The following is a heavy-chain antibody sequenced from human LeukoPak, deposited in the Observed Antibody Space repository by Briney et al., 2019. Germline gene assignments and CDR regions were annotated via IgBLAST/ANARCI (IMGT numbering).Heavy chain of an antibody. Sequence: SETLSLTRTVSGGSISSSSYYWGWIRQPPGKGLEWIGSIYYSGSTYYNPSLKSRVTISVDTSKNQFSLKLSSVTAADTAVYYCARDRGPYDILTGGDYWGQGTLVTVSS. V-gene: IGHV4-39*02. CDR1: GGSISSSSYY. CDR2: IYYSGST. CDR3: ARDRGPYDILTGGDY. D-gene: IGHD3-9*01. J-gene: IGHJ4*02.